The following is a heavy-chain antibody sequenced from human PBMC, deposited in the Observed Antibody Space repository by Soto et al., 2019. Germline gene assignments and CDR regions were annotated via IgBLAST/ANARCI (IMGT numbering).Heavy chain of an antibody. Sequence: GESLKISCEASGYSSANFWIGWVRQMPGKGLEWMGIIYPGDSDTRYSPSFQGQVTISADKSISTAYLQWSSLKASDTAMYYCARRGSGLDYWGQGTLVTVSS. CDR1: GYSSANFW. CDR3: ARRGSGLDY. V-gene: IGHV5-51*01. D-gene: IGHD6-19*01. J-gene: IGHJ4*02. CDR2: IYPGDSDT.